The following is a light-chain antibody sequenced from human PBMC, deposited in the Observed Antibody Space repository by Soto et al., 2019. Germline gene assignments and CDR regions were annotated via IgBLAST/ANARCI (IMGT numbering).Light chain of an antibody. V-gene: IGLV2-11*01. CDR2: DVS. CDR3: CSYAGSYTVYV. CDR1: SSDVGGYNY. J-gene: IGLJ1*01. Sequence: QSVLTQPRSVSGSPGQSVTISCTGTSSDVGGYNYVSWYQQHPGKAPKLMIYDVSKRPSGVPDRFSGSKSGNTASLTISGLQAEDEADYYCCSYAGSYTVYVFGTGTKVTAL.